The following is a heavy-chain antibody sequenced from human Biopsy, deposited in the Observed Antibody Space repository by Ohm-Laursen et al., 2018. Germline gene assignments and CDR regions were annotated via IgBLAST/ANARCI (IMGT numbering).Heavy chain of an antibody. V-gene: IGHV1-8*01. CDR1: GYTFSTYS. D-gene: IGHD3-3*01. J-gene: IGHJ5*02. Sequence: ASVKVSCKASGYTFSTYSIHWVRQAPGQRLEWMGWINPANGDASYAQSFRGRVTMTRSTSITTAYMELSSLGSEDTAVYYCARVRSGGRVTVFGVEVKTGWLDTWGQGTLVTVSS. CDR3: ARVRSGGRVTVFGVEVKTGWLDT. CDR2: INPANGDA.